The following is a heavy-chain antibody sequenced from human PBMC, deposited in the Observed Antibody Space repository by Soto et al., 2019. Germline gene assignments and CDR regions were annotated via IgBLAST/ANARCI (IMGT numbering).Heavy chain of an antibody. D-gene: IGHD6-19*01. CDR1: GFTFSNAW. CDR3: TTDGARQWLVVEAFDI. J-gene: IGHJ3*02. V-gene: IGHV3-15*01. CDR2: IKSKTDGGTT. Sequence: EVQLVESGGGLVKPGGSLRLSCAASGFTFSNAWMSWVRQAPGKGLEWVGRIKSKTDGGTTDYAAPVKGRFTISRDDSKNTLYLQMNSLKTEDTAVYYCTTDGARQWLVVEAFDIWGQGTMVTISS.